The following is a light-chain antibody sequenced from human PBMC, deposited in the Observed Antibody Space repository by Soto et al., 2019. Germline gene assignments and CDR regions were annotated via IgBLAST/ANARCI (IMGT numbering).Light chain of an antibody. J-gene: IGKJ1*01. V-gene: IGKV1-5*03. CDR1: QTISSW. Sequence: DIHITHSPCTLASSLVDRVTITRRASQTISSWLAWYQQKPGKAPKLLIYKASTLKSGVPSRFSGSGSGTEFTLTISSLQPDDFATYYCQHYNSYSEAFGQGTKVDIK. CDR2: KAS. CDR3: QHYNSYSEA.